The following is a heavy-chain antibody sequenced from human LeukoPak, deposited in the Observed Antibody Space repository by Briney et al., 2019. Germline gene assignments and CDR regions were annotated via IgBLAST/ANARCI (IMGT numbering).Heavy chain of an antibody. V-gene: IGHV3-66*04. CDR2: IYSGGST. D-gene: IGHD1-1*01. CDR1: GFTFSNAW. Sequence: GGSLRLSCAASGFTFSNAWMSWVRQAPGKGLEWVSVIYSGGSTYYADSVKGRFTISRDNAKNTLYLQMNSLRVEDTAVYYCARPLSSNCRIDPWGQGTLVTVSS. J-gene: IGHJ5*02. CDR3: ARPLSSNCRIDP.